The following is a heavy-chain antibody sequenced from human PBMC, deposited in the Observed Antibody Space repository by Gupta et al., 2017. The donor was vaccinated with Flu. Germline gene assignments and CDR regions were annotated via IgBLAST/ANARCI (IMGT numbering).Heavy chain of an antibody. Sequence: SGVFVGSTSYYWVWIRQSPGTGLEGIGHVYYSGRTYYNPSLTSRVSISIDTSKNQFSLNLTSATAADTASYYCARRKPWGDPSIDLWGQGTQVTVSS. J-gene: IGHJ5*02. CDR1: GVFVGSTSYY. CDR3: ARRKPWGDPSIDL. D-gene: IGHD2-21*02. V-gene: IGHV4-39*01. CDR2: VYYSGRT.